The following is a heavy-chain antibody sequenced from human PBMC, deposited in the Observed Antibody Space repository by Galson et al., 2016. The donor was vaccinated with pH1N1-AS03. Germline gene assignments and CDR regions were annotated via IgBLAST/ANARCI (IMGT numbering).Heavy chain of an antibody. J-gene: IGHJ4*02. Sequence: QSGAEVKKPGESLKISCKGSGYSFTSYWIGWVRQMPGKGLEWMGIIYPGDSDTRYSPSFQGQVTISADKSSVTAYLQWSSLKASETAMYYRARSYYVSGSYSSDWGQGTLVTVSS. D-gene: IGHD3-10*01. CDR1: GYSFTSYW. CDR2: IYPGDSDT. V-gene: IGHV5-51*01. CDR3: ARSYYVSGSYSSD.